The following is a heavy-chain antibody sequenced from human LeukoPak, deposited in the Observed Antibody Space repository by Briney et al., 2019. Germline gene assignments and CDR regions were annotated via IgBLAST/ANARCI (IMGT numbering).Heavy chain of an antibody. D-gene: IGHD3-22*01. V-gene: IGHV4-38-2*02. CDR2: IYHSGST. J-gene: IGHJ3*02. Sequence: PSEALSLTCAVSGYSISSGYYWAWIRQPPGKGVEWIGGIYHSGSTYYNPSLKDRVTISVDTSKNQFSLKLSSVTAADTAVYYCAIDSSGYFDAFDIWGQGTMVTVSS. CDR1: GYSISSGYY. CDR3: AIDSSGYFDAFDI.